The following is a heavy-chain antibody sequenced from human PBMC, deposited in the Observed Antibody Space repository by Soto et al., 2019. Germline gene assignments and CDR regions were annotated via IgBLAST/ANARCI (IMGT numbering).Heavy chain of an antibody. CDR3: AREMFGRRHEYTGVDY. V-gene: IGHV3-48*03. J-gene: IGHJ4*02. CDR1: GFTFSSYE. CDR2: ISSSGRTI. Sequence: GGSLRLSCAASGFTFSSYEMNWVRQAPGKGLEWVSYISSSGRTIYYADSVKGRFTISRDNAKNSLYLQMNSLRAEDTAVYYCAREMFGRRHEYTGVDYWGQGTLVTVSS. D-gene: IGHD3-10*02.